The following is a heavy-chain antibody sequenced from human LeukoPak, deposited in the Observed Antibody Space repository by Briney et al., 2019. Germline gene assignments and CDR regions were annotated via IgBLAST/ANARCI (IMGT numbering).Heavy chain of an antibody. J-gene: IGHJ3*02. CDR2: ISYDGSNK. D-gene: IGHD1-26*01. Sequence: GGALRLSCAVSGFTFSAYAMHWVRQAPGKGLEWVAVISYDGSNKYYADYVKGRFTISGDKSENTMYLHMNSLRPEDTAVYYCARGPGPIAGAKNPFDIWGQGIMVTVSP. CDR1: GFTFSAYA. CDR3: ARGPGPIAGAKNPFDI. V-gene: IGHV3-30*01.